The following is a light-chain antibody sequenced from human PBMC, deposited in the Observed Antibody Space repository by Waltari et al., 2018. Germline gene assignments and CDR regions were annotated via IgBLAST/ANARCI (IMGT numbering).Light chain of an antibody. CDR3: SSYTSSSTLV. CDR2: DVS. Sequence: QSALTQPASVSGSPGQSITISCTGTSSDVGGYNYVSWYQQHPGKAPKLMIYDVSKRPSGVSKRFSGYKSGHTASLTISGLQAEDEADYYCSSYTSSSTLVFGGGTKLTVL. CDR1: SSDVGGYNY. J-gene: IGLJ2*01. V-gene: IGLV2-14*03.